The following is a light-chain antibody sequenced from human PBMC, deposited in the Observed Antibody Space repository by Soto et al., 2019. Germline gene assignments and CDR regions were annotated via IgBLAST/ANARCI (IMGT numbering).Light chain of an antibody. Sequence: IQMSLSPSTLSLSAGDRVSIPCRASHPISTWLALYQQGPGKAPNLLIYHASSLESGVPSRFSGSGSGTEFTLSISSLQPDDFGTYYCQQYDELSNTFGQGTRLDI. V-gene: IGKV1-5*01. CDR2: HAS. CDR1: HPISTW. CDR3: QQYDELSNT. J-gene: IGKJ5*01.